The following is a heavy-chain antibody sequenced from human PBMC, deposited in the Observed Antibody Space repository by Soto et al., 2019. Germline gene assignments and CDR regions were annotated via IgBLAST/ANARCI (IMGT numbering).Heavy chain of an antibody. D-gene: IGHD6-13*01. CDR3: ARVSNSWYEFDY. CDR2: ISAYNGNT. Sequence: ASLKVSCKASGYTFTSYGISWVRQAPGQGLEWMGWISAYNGNTNYAQKLQGRVTMTTDTSTSTAYMELRSLRSDDTAVYYCARVSNSWYEFDYWGQGTLVTVSS. J-gene: IGHJ4*02. CDR1: GYTFTSYG. V-gene: IGHV1-18*01.